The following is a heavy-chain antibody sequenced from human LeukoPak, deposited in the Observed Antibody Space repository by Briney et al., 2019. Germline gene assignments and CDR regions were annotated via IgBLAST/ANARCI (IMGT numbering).Heavy chain of an antibody. CDR2: INHSGST. Sequence: PSETLSLTCAAYGGSFSGYYWSWIRQPPGKGLEWIGEINHSGSTNYNPSLKSRVTISVDTSKNQFSLKLSSVTAADTAVYYCARGWRYFDYWGQETLVTVSS. CDR1: GGSFSGYY. CDR3: ARGWRYFDY. V-gene: IGHV4-34*01. J-gene: IGHJ4*02.